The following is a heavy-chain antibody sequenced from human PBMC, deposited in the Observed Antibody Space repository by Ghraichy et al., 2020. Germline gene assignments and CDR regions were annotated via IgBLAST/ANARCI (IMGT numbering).Heavy chain of an antibody. CDR1: GFTFSSYG. Sequence: GGSLRLSCAASGFTFSSYGMHWVRQAPGKGLEWVAVIWNDGSKRYYADSVKGRFTISRDNSKKTLYVQMNSLRAEDTAVYFCAREDISLLPGVRGGNSFMYYYGMDVWGQGTTVTVSS. J-gene: IGHJ6*02. D-gene: IGHD2-15*01. V-gene: IGHV3-33*01. CDR3: AREDISLLPGVRGGNSFMYYYGMDV. CDR2: IWNDGSKR.